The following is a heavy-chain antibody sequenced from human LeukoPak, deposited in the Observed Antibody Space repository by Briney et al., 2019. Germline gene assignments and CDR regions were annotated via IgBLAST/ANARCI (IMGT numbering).Heavy chain of an antibody. J-gene: IGHJ4*02. CDR3: ARAREQWLVLSGDFDY. CDR2: IIPIFGTA. Sequence: ASVKVSCKASGGTFSSYAISWVRQAPGQGLEWMGGIIPIFGTANYAQKFQGRVTITADESTSTAYMELSSLRSEDTAVYYCARAREQWLVLSGDFDYWGQATLATVSS. D-gene: IGHD6-19*01. CDR1: GGTFSSYA. V-gene: IGHV1-69*13.